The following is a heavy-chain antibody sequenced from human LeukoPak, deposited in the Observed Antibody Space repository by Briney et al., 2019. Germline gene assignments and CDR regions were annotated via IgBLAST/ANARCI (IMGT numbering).Heavy chain of an antibody. CDR2: IFYSGNT. V-gene: IGHV4-59*11. CDR3: ARDRGEGIVGTFDY. J-gene: IGHJ4*02. Sequence: SETLSLTCTVSGDSISNHYWSWIRQPPGKGLVWIGYIFYSGNTHYNPSLKSRDTMSVDTSQNQFSLRLSSVTPADTAVYYCARDRGEGIVGTFDYWGQGTLVTVSS. D-gene: IGHD1-26*01. CDR1: GDSISNHY.